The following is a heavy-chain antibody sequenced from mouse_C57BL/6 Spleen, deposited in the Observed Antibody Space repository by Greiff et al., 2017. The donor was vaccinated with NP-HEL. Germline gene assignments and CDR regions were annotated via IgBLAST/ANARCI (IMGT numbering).Heavy chain of an antibody. D-gene: IGHD1-1*01. CDR2: IDPSDSYT. CDR3: ARREEYYGSPFAY. Sequence: QVQLQQPGAELVMPGASVKLSCKASGYTFTSYWMHWVKQRPGQGLEWIGEIDPSDSYTNYNQKFKGKSTLTVDKSSSTAYMQLSSLTSEDSAVYYCARREEYYGSPFAYWGQGTLVTVSA. V-gene: IGHV1-69*01. CDR1: GYTFTSYW. J-gene: IGHJ3*01.